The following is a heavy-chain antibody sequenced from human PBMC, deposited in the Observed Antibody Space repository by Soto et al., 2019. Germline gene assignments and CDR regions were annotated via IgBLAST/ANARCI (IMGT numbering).Heavy chain of an antibody. V-gene: IGHV4-34*01. J-gene: IGHJ6*02. Sequence: SETLSLTCAVYGGSFSGYHWSWIRQPPGKGLEWIGEINHSGSTNYNPSLKSRVTISVDTSKNQFSVKLSSVSAADTAVYYCATGRGVRGVIITTYYYYGLDVWGQGTTVTVSS. CDR2: INHSGST. CDR1: GGSFSGYH. D-gene: IGHD3-10*01. CDR3: ATGRGVRGVIITTYYYYGLDV.